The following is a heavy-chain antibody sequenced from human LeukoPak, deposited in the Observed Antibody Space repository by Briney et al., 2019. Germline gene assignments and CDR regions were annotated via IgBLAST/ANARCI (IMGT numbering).Heavy chain of an antibody. CDR2: IYPGDSDT. J-gene: IGHJ3*01. CDR3: ARHSSVNAGGYDAFDL. CDR1: GYSFTSYW. D-gene: IGHD5/OR15-5a*01. Sequence: GESLKISCKGSGYSFTSYWIGWVRQMPGKGLEWMGIIYPGDSDTRYSPSFQGQVTISADKSISTAYLQWSSLTASGTAMYYCARHSSVNAGGYDAFDLWGQGPMVTVPS. V-gene: IGHV5-51*01.